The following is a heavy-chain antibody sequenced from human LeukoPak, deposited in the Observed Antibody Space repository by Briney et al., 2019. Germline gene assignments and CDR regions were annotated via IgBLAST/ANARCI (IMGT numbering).Heavy chain of an antibody. CDR1: GFTFSSYA. V-gene: IGHV3-30-3*01. CDR3: ARGAYGDYVFDY. D-gene: IGHD4-17*01. CDR2: ISYDGGNK. J-gene: IGHJ4*02. Sequence: GGSLRLSCAASGFTFSSYAMHWVRQAPGKGLEWVAVISYDGGNKYYADSVKGRFTISRDNSKNTLYLQMNSLRAEDTAVYYCARGAYGDYVFDYWGQGTLVTVSS.